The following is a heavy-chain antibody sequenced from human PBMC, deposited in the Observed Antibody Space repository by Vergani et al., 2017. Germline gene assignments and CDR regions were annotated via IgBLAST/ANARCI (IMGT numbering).Heavy chain of an antibody. Sequence: EVQLLESGGGLVQPGGSLRLSCAASGFTFSSYAMSWVRQAPGKGLGWVSAISGSGGSTYYADSVKGRFTISRDNSKNTLYLQMNSLRAEDTAVYYCAKGYSSSSEEIDYWGQGTLVTVSS. D-gene: IGHD6-6*01. CDR1: GFTFSSYA. CDR3: AKGYSSSSEEIDY. CDR2: ISGSGGST. J-gene: IGHJ4*02. V-gene: IGHV3-23*01.